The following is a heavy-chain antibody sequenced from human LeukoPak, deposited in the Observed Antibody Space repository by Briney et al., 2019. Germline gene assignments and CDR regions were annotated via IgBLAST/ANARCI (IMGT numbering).Heavy chain of an antibody. CDR3: ARGLTFCGGDCYTNSDL. V-gene: IGHV1-18*03. D-gene: IGHD2-21*02. J-gene: IGHJ4*02. Sequence: GASVKVSCKASGYSFTSHGISWVRQAPGQGPEWMGWISTHSGGTNYAQNFQGRVTMTTDTSTSTAYMELRSLRSDDMAVYYCARGLTFCGGDCYTNSDLWGQGTLVTVSS. CDR1: GYSFTSHG. CDR2: ISTHSGGT.